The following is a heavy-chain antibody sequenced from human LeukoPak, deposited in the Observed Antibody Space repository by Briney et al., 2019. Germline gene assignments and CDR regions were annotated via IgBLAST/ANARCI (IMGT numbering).Heavy chain of an antibody. Sequence: SETLSLTCSVSGGSVSSGSYYWSWIRQPPGKGLEWIGYIYYSGSTNYNPSLKSRVTISVDTSKNQFSLKLSSVTAADTAVYYCASYSYYYDSSGYFDYRGQGTLVTVSS. CDR1: GGSVSSGSYY. J-gene: IGHJ4*02. CDR2: IYYSGST. V-gene: IGHV4-61*01. D-gene: IGHD3-22*01. CDR3: ASYSYYYDSSGYFDY.